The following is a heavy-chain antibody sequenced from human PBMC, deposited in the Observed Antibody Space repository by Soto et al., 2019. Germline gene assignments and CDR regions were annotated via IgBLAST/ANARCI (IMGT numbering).Heavy chain of an antibody. CDR2: NYYSGSP. J-gene: IGHJ4*02. V-gene: IGHV4-39*01. CDR1: GGSISSSSYY. Sequence: SETLSLTYTVSGGSISSSSYYCGWIRQHPGKGLEWIGSNYYSGSPYYNPSLKSRVTISVDTSKNQFSLKLSSVTAADTAVYYCATHQWGMYGSGDFWGQGTMVTVSS. CDR3: ATHQWGMYGSGDF. D-gene: IGHD3-10*01.